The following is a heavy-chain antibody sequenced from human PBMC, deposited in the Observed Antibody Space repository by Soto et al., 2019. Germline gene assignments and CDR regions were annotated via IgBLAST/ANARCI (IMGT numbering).Heavy chain of an antibody. CDR3: ARDAIFPYHYSGLDV. CDR1: GYTFTDYG. CDR2: ISAYNGNR. J-gene: IGHJ6*02. V-gene: IGHV1-18*01. Sequence: QAPLVQSGAELKKPGASVRVSCKASGYTFTDYGITWVRQAPGQGLEWMGWISAYNGNRNYALKLQGRVTMTTDTSSSTAYMELRSLRSDDTAVYYCARDAIFPYHYSGLDVWGQGTTVTVSS. D-gene: IGHD3-9*01.